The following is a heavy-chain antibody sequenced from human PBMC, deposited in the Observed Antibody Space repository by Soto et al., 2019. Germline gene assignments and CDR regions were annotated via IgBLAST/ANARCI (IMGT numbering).Heavy chain of an antibody. CDR1: GGSSSSSSYY. Sequence: PSETLSLTCTVSGGSSSSSSYYWGWIRQPPGKGLEWIGSIYYSGSTYYNPSLKSRVTISVDTSKNQFSLKLSSVTAADTAVYYCARHYSSSWYDTLNQVDYWGQGTLVTVSS. J-gene: IGHJ4*02. D-gene: IGHD6-13*01. CDR2: IYYSGST. CDR3: ARHYSSSWYDTLNQVDY. V-gene: IGHV4-39*01.